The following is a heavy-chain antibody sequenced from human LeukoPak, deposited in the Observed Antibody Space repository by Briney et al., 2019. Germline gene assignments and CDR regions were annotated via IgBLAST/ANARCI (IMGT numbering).Heavy chain of an antibody. D-gene: IGHD6-19*01. CDR3: ARRQGGAVAGSFDY. CDR1: GGSISSYY. CDR2: IYYSGTT. V-gene: IGHV4-59*08. J-gene: IGHJ4*02. Sequence: PSETLSLTCTVSGGSISSYYWNWIRQPPGKGLEWIGYIYYSGTTNYNPSLKSRVSMSVDTSKNQFSLKLSSVTAADTAVYYCARRQGGAVAGSFDYWGQGTLVTVSS.